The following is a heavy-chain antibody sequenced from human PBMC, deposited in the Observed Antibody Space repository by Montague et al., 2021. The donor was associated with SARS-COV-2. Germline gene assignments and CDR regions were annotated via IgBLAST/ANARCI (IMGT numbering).Heavy chain of an antibody. J-gene: IGHJ4*02. CDR3: ARLILVTSGGLSVSQYLDY. V-gene: IGHV4-4*02. Sequence: SETLSLTCAVSGDSINNNNWWSWVRQSPGKGLEWIGEIYQTGATNYNPSLKGRVTMSLDKSNNRFSPILTSVTAADTAVYYCARLILVTSGGLSVSQYLDYWGRGTPVTVSS. CDR1: GDSINNNNW. CDR2: IYQTGAT. D-gene: IGHD3-16*01.